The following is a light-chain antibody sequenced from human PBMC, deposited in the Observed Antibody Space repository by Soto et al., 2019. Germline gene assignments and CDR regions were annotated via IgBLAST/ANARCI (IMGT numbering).Light chain of an antibody. CDR3: QSYDSSLSGPWV. J-gene: IGLJ3*02. CDR1: SSNIGAGYD. CDR2: GNS. Sequence: QSVLTQPPSVSGAPGQRVTISCTGSSSNIGAGYDVHWYQQLPGTAPKLLIYGNSNRPSGVPDRFSGSKSGTSASLAITGLQAEDEADYYCQSYDSSLSGPWVFGGGTKVTVL. V-gene: IGLV1-40*01.